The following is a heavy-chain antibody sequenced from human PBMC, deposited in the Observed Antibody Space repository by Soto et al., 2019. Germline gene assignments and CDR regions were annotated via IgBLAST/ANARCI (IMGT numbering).Heavy chain of an antibody. CDR3: ARGGTYSSSWYFSSLNWFDP. CDR1: GYTFTGYY. D-gene: IGHD6-13*01. CDR2: INPNSGGT. J-gene: IGHJ5*02. Sequence: ASVKVSCKASGYTFTGYYMHWVRQAPGQGLEWMGWINPNSGGTNYAQKFQGWVTMTRDTSISTAYMELSRPRSDDTAVYYCARGGTYSSSWYFSSLNWFDPWGQGTLVTVSS. V-gene: IGHV1-2*04.